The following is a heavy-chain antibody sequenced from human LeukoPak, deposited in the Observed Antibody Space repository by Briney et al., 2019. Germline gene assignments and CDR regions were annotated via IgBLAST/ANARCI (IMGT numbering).Heavy chain of an antibody. Sequence: SVQVSCQASGGTFSSYAISWVRQAPGQGLEWMGGIIPIFGTANYAQKFQGRVTITADESTSTAYMELSSLRSEDTAVYYCARVGYYYDSSGYYLLKWGQGTLVTVSS. CDR1: GGTFSSYA. V-gene: IGHV1-69*13. D-gene: IGHD3-22*01. CDR3: ARVGYYYDSSGYYLLK. CDR2: IIPIFGTA. J-gene: IGHJ4*02.